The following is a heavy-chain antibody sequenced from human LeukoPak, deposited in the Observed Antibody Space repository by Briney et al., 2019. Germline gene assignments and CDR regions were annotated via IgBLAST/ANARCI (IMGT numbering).Heavy chain of an antibody. D-gene: IGHD2-8*01. CDR1: GFTFSSYW. V-gene: IGHV3-7*03. J-gene: IGHJ4*02. Sequence: PGGSLRLSCAASGFTFSSYWMSWVRQAPGKRLEWVANIKQDGSEKYYVDSVKGRFTISRDNAKNSLYLQMNSLRAEDTAVYYCANLGYCTNGVCPRGYWGQGTLVTVSS. CDR2: IKQDGSEK. CDR3: ANLGYCTNGVCPRGY.